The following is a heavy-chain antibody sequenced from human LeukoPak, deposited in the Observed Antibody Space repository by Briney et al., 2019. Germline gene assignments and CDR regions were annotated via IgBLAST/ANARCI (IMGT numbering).Heavy chain of an antibody. CDR1: GGTFSNYA. V-gene: IGHV1-69*13. J-gene: IGHJ4*02. CDR3: ARGWDSSGQMPFLY. CDR2: IIPIFGTA. Sequence: EASVKVSCKASGGTFSNYAISWVRQAPGQGLEWMGGIIPIFGTANYAQKFQGRVTITADVSTSTAYMELSSLRSEDTAVYYCARGWDSSGQMPFLYWGQGTLVTVSS. D-gene: IGHD3-22*01.